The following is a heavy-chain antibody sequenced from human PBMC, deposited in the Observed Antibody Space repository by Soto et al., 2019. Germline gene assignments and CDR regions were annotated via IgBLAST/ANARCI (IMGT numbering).Heavy chain of an antibody. J-gene: IGHJ4*02. CDR3: ARSRLQEMATTKLPPDY. Sequence: QVQLVQSGAEVKKPGSSVKVSCKASGGTFSSYAISWVRQAPGQGLEWMGGIIPIFGTANYAQKCQGRVTITADKSTSTAYRELSSLRSEDTAVYYCARSRLQEMATTKLPPDYWGQGTLVTVSS. D-gene: IGHD5-12*01. V-gene: IGHV1-69*06. CDR2: IIPIFGTA. CDR1: GGTFSSYA.